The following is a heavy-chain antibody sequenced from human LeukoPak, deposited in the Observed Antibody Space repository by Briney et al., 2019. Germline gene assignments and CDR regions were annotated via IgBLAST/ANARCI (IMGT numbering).Heavy chain of an antibody. CDR3: ARGSPSSMLYYYYMDV. Sequence: GGTLRLSCAASGFTFSSYGMSWVRQAPGKGLEWVSYISSSGSTIYYADSVKGRFTISRDNAKNSLYLQMNSLRAEDTAVYYCARGSPSSMLYYYYMDVWGKGTTVTVSS. CDR2: ISSSGSTI. D-gene: IGHD2-8*01. V-gene: IGHV3-48*04. J-gene: IGHJ6*03. CDR1: GFTFSSYG.